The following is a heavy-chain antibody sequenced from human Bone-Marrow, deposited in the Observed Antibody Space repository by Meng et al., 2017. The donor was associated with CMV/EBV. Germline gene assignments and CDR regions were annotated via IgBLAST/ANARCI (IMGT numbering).Heavy chain of an antibody. Sequence: SVKVSCKASGGTFRSYGISWVRQAPGQGPEWMGGIIPILGITNYAQKFQGRVTITAGKSTSTVYMELSSLRSEDTAVYYCARVNFGYCASTSCYTGWFDPWGQGNLVTVSS. V-gene: IGHV1-69*10. J-gene: IGHJ5*02. CDR2: IIPILGIT. CDR1: GGTFRSYG. D-gene: IGHD2-2*02. CDR3: ARVNFGYCASTSCYTGWFDP.